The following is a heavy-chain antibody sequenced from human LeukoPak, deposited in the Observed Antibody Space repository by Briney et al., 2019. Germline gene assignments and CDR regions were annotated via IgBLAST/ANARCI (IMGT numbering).Heavy chain of an antibody. D-gene: IGHD3-10*01. J-gene: IGHJ5*02. Sequence: SETLSLTCTVSGGSFSGYFWSWLRHPAGKGLEWIGRIYSNGSVNYNPSLKSRISMSVDTSKKHFSLKLTSVTAADTAVYYCARERLARGAVITPNWFDPWGQGTLVTVSS. CDR1: GGSFSGYF. CDR2: IYSNGSV. CDR3: ARERLARGAVITPNWFDP. V-gene: IGHV4-4*07.